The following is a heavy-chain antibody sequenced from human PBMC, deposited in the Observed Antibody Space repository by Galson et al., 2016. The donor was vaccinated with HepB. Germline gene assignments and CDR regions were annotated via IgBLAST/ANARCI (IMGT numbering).Heavy chain of an antibody. CDR3: AKGLNWFDP. CDR1: GFTFSSYA. CDR2: ISASGGST. V-gene: IGHV3-23*01. J-gene: IGHJ5*02. Sequence: LRLSCAASGFTFSSYAMSWVRQAPGKGLEWVSSISASGGSTYHADSVKGRFTISRDNSKNTLYLQMNSLRAEDTAVYYCAKGLNWFDPWGQGTLVTVSS.